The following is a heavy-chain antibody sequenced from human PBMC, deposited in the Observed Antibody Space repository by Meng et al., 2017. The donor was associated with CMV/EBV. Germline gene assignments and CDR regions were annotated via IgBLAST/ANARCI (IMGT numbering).Heavy chain of an antibody. CDR1: FTFSTYA. J-gene: IGHJ5*02. V-gene: IGHV3-30-3*01. CDR2: ISYDGSNN. D-gene: IGHD3-22*01. Sequence: FTFSTYAIHWVRQTPGKGLEWVSVISYDGSNNYYAYSVKCRFTISRDNSKNTLHLQMNTLRAEDTALYYCARGGYYDSSGQNWFDPWGQGTLVTVSS. CDR3: ARGGYYDSSGQNWFDP.